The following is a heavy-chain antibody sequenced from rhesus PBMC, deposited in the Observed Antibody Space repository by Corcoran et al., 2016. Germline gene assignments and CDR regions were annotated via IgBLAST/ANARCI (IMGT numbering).Heavy chain of an antibody. D-gene: IGHD6-25*01. V-gene: IGHV3-116*01. CDR3: TTYLLYSGSSDEYFEF. J-gene: IGHJ1*01. CDR1: GFTFSDHY. CDR2: IRNKAKGGTA. Sequence: EMQLVESGGGLVQPGGSLRLSCAASGFTFSDHYMEWFRQAPGRGPEWVGFIRNKAKGGTAEYAASVKGRFTISRDDSKNVTYLQMNSMKTEDTAVYYCTTYLLYSGSSDEYFEFWGQGALVTVSS.